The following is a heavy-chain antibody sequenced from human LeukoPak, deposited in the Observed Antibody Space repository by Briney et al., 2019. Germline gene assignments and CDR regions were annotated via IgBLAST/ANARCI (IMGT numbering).Heavy chain of an antibody. J-gene: IGHJ4*02. Sequence: GGSLRLSCATSGFTFSGHSMDWVRQAPGKGLEWVASISSDSVYIYYAESVKGRFTISKDNAKNSLHLQMNSLRAEDTAVYYCARPPYSSSWPFDYWGQGTLVTVSS. CDR3: ARPPYSSSWPFDY. CDR2: ISSDSVYI. CDR1: GFTFSGHS. V-gene: IGHV3-21*01. D-gene: IGHD6-13*01.